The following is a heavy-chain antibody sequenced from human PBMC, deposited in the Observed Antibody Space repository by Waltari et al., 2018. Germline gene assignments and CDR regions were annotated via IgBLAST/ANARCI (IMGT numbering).Heavy chain of an antibody. CDR1: GGTFSSYT. Sequence: QVQLVQSGAEVKKPGSSVKVSCKASGGTFSSYTISWVRQAPGQGLEWMGRIIPILGIADYAQKFQGRVTITADKSTSTAYMELSSLRPEDTAVYYCARGRTVTTVYYYYGMDVWGQGTTVTVSS. CDR3: ARGRTVTTVYYYYGMDV. J-gene: IGHJ6*02. V-gene: IGHV1-69*02. CDR2: IIPILGIA. D-gene: IGHD4-4*01.